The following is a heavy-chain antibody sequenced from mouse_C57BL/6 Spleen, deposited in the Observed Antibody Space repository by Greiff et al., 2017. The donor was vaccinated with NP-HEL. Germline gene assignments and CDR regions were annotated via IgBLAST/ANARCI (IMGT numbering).Heavy chain of an antibody. D-gene: IGHD4-1*01. CDR1: GYAFSSSW. J-gene: IGHJ4*01. Sequence: VQLQQSGPELVKPGASVKISCKASGYAFSSSWMNWVKQRPGKGLEWIGRIYPGDGDTNYNGKFKGKATLTADKSSSTAYMQLSSLTSEDSAVYFCARGLDWAYYAMDYWGQGTSVTVSS. CDR2: IYPGDGDT. V-gene: IGHV1-82*01. CDR3: ARGLDWAYYAMDY.